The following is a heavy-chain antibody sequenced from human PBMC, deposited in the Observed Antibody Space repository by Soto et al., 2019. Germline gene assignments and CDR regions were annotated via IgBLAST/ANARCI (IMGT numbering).Heavy chain of an antibody. CDR1: GYTFTGYY. Sequence: ASVKVSCKASGYTFTGYYMHWVRQAPGQGLEWMGWINPNSGGTNYAQKFQGRVTMTRDTSISTAYMELSRLRSDDTAVYYCARAGSGYDYYYYGMDVWGQGTTVTVSS. CDR3: ARAGSGYDYYYYGMDV. D-gene: IGHD3-3*01. V-gene: IGHV1-2*02. J-gene: IGHJ6*02. CDR2: INPNSGGT.